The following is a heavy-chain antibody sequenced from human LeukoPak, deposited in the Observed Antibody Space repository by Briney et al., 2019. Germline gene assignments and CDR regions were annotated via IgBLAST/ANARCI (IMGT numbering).Heavy chain of an antibody. D-gene: IGHD4-17*01. CDR3: ARGATVTAGDY. CDR2: MNPNSGNT. CDR1: GYTFTSYD. Sequence: ASVKVSCKASGYTFTSYDINWVRQATGQGLEWMGGMNPNSGNTGYAQKFQGRVTMTRNTSISTAYMELSSLRSDDTAVYFCARGATVTAGDYWGQGTLVTVSS. J-gene: IGHJ4*02. V-gene: IGHV1-8*01.